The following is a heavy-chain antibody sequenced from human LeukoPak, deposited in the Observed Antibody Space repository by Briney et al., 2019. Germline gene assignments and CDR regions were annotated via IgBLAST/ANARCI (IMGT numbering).Heavy chain of an antibody. CDR3: ASIGLLQYFDY. CDR2: IYTSGST. D-gene: IGHD3-22*01. CDR1: GGSISRGSYY. V-gene: IGHV4-61*02. J-gene: IGHJ4*02. Sequence: SQTLSLTCTVSGGSISRGSYYWSWIRQPAGKGLEWIGRIYTSGSTNYNPSLKSRVTISVDTSKNQFSLKLSSVTAADTAVYYCASIGLLQYFDYWGQGTLVTVSS.